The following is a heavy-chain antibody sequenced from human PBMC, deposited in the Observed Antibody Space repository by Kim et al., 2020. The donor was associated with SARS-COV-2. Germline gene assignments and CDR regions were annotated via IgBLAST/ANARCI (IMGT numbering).Heavy chain of an antibody. Sequence: GGSLRLSCAASGFTFSSYGMHWVRQAPGKGLEWVAVISYEGSNKYYADFVKGRFTISSDNSKNTLYLQMNSLRAEETAIYYFAKDYRWTVTPWEYPYSYTMDGWGQGTTVTVSS. V-gene: IGHV3-30*18. CDR2: ISYEGSNK. J-gene: IGHJ6*02. D-gene: IGHD4-17*01. CDR3: AKDYRWTVTPWEYPYSYTMDG. CDR1: GFTFSSYG.